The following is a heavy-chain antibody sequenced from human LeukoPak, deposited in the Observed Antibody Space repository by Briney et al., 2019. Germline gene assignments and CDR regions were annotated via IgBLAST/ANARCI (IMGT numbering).Heavy chain of an antibody. CDR3: ARGGVVVVAARDLDGMDV. CDR2: INPNSGGT. D-gene: IGHD2-15*01. Sequence: ASVKVSCKASGYTFTGYYMHWVRQAPGQGLEWMGWINPNSGGTNYAQKFQGRVTTTRDTSISTAYMELSRLRSGDTAVYYCARGGVVVVAARDLDGMDVWGQGTTVTVSS. V-gene: IGHV1-2*02. J-gene: IGHJ6*02. CDR1: GYTFTGYY.